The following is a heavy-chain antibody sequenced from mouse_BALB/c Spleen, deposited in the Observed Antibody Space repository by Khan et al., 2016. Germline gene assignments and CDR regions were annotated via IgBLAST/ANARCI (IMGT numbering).Heavy chain of an antibody. CDR1: GYPITSDYA. CDR2: ISYSGST. J-gene: IGHJ3*01. CDR3: ARKGWPYGGLFAY. Sequence: EVQLQESGPGLVKPSQSLSLTCTVTGYPITSDYAWNWIRQFPGNKLEWMGYISYSGSTSYNPSLKSRISITRDTSKNQFFLQLNSVTTEDTATYYCARKGWPYGGLFAYWGQGTLVTVSA. D-gene: IGHD1-1*01. V-gene: IGHV3-2*02.